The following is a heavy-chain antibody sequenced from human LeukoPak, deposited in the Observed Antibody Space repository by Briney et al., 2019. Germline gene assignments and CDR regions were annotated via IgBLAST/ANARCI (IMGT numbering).Heavy chain of an antibody. J-gene: IGHJ5*02. D-gene: IGHD2-2*01. CDR2: ISANNGNT. CDR3: ARVGVVVPAAWFDP. V-gene: IGHV1-18*01. Sequence: ASVKVSCKASGYSFGIFGTSWVRQAPGQGLEWMGWISANNGNTNYAQNLQGRVTMTTDTSTGTAYMELRSLRSDDTAVYYCARVGVVVPAAWFDPWGQGTLVTVSS. CDR1: GYSFGIFG.